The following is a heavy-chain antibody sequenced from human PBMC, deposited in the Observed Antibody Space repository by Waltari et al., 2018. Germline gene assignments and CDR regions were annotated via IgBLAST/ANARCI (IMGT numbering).Heavy chain of an antibody. D-gene: IGHD3-9*01. CDR2: NKSKAHGWTA. V-gene: IGHV3-15*01. Sequence: DVQLVESGGGLVKPVGSLRLSCAVSGFTFRNTWMSWVRRAPGKGVEWVGLNKSKAHGWTADYAAPVKGRFSIARDDSKDALYLQMNSLETEDTAVYYCTAARGYYDSLTGYYFDYWGQGTLVTVSS. CDR3: TAARGYYDSLTGYYFDY. CDR1: GFTFRNTW. J-gene: IGHJ4*02.